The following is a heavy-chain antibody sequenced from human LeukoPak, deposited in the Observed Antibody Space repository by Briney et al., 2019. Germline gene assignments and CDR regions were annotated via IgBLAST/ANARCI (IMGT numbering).Heavy chain of an antibody. CDR2: IYTSGST. CDR1: GGSISSYY. J-gene: IGHJ4*02. Sequence: PSETLSLTCTVSGGSISSYYWSWIRQPAGKGLEWIGRIYTSGSTNYNPSLKSRVTMSVDTSKNQFSLKLSSVTAADTAVYYCARQADSYGSYYFDYWGQGTLVTVSS. CDR3: ARQADSYGSYYFDY. V-gene: IGHV4-4*07. D-gene: IGHD5-18*01.